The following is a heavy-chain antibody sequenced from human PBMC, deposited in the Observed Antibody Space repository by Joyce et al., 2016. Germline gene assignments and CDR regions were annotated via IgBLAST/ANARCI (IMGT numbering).Heavy chain of an antibody. CDR1: GFTFSSYW. D-gene: IGHD4-23*01. CDR2: INRDGSST. Sequence: EVQLVESGGGLVQPGGSLRLSCAASGFTFSSYWMYWVRKAPGKGLVWVSRINRDGSSTTYADSVKGGFTISRDNAKNTRYLQMNSLRAEDTAVYYCARLRRWSGPSDCWGQGTLVTVSS. CDR3: ARLRRWSGPSDC. V-gene: IGHV3-74*03. J-gene: IGHJ4*02.